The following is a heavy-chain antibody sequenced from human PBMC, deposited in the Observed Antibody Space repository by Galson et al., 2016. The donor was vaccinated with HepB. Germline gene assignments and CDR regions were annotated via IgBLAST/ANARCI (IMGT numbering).Heavy chain of an antibody. V-gene: IGHV1-2*04. CDR2: INPSSGGT. Sequence: SVKVSCTASGYTFTGYYIHWVRQAPGQGLEWMGWINPSSGGTNYAQKFQGWVTMTRDTSISTAYMELSRLRSDDTAVYYCARGIGVGAYYFDYWGKGTLVTVSS. D-gene: IGHD1-26*01. J-gene: IGHJ4*02. CDR1: GYTFTGYY. CDR3: ARGIGVGAYYFDY.